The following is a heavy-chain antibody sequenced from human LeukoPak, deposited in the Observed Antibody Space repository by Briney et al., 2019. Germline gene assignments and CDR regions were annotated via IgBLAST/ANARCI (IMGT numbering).Heavy chain of an antibody. Sequence: GGSLRLSCAASGFTFSSYAMSWVRQAPGKGLEWVSAISGSGGSTYYADSVKGRFIISRDNSKNTLYLQMNSLRAEDTAVYYCAKDPAARNYFDYWGQGTLVTVSS. CDR3: AKDPAARNYFDY. CDR2: ISGSGGST. V-gene: IGHV3-23*01. J-gene: IGHJ4*02. D-gene: IGHD6-6*01. CDR1: GFTFSSYA.